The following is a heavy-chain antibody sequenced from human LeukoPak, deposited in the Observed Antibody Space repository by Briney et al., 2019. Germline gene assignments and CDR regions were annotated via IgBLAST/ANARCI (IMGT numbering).Heavy chain of an antibody. J-gene: IGHJ5*02. Sequence: GASVKVSCKVSGYTLTELSMHWVRQAPGKGLEWMGGFDPEDGETIYAQKFQGRVTMTEDTSTDTAYMELSSLRSEDTAVYYCARVASPRLGYCSSTSCYTDDNNWFDPWGQGTLVTVSS. CDR3: ARVASPRLGYCSSTSCYTDDNNWFDP. D-gene: IGHD2-2*02. V-gene: IGHV1-24*01. CDR2: FDPEDGET. CDR1: GYTLTELS.